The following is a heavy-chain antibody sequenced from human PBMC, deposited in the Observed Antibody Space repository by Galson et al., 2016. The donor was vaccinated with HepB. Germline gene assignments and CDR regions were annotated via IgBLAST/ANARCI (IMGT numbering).Heavy chain of an antibody. CDR3: ARDRHQYSSGWYVGGMDV. V-gene: IGHV1-18*01. Sequence: SVKVSCKASGYTFTSYGISWVRQAPGQGLEWMGWTSAYNGNTNYAQKFQGRVTMTTDTSTSTAYMELRSLRSDDTAVYYCARDRHQYSSGWYVGGMDVWGQGTTVTVSS. D-gene: IGHD6-19*01. CDR1: GYTFTSYG. CDR2: TSAYNGNT. J-gene: IGHJ6*02.